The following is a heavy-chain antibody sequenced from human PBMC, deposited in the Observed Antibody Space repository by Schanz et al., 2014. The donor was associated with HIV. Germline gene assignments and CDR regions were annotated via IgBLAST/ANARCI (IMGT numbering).Heavy chain of an antibody. D-gene: IGHD3-16*01. Sequence: DVQLVESGGSLVQPGGSLRLSCAAFGFRFRSYWMSWVRQAPGKGLEWVANIKEDGSEKYHADSVKGRFTISRDNAKNSLFLQMESLRAEDTAVYYCARDGGEVWGQGTTVTVSS. CDR2: IKEDGSEK. J-gene: IGHJ6*02. V-gene: IGHV3-7*01. CDR1: GFRFRSYW. CDR3: ARDGGEV.